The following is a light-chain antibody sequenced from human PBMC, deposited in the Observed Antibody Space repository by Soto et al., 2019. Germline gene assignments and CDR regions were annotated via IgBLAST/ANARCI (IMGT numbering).Light chain of an antibody. CDR1: SSDVGGYNY. V-gene: IGLV2-14*01. CDR3: SSYTTRSSYV. Sequence: QSVLTQPASVSGSPGQSITISCTGTSSDVGGYNYVSWYQQHPGKAPKLMIWDVYNRPSVVSHRFSGSKSGNTASLTIFGLQAEDEADYYCSSYTTRSSYVFGTGTKVTVL. J-gene: IGLJ1*01. CDR2: DVY.